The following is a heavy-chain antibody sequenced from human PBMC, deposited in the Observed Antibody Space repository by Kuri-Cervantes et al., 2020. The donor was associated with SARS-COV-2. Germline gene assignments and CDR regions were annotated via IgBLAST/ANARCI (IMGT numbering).Heavy chain of an antibody. CDR2: INHSGST. J-gene: IGHJ4*02. V-gene: IGHV4-34*01. D-gene: IGHD7-27*01. CDR1: GGSFSGYY. CDR3: ARDWGVLRS. Sequence: GSLRLSCAVYGGSFSGYYWSWIRQPPGKGLEWIGEINHSGSTNYNPSLKSRVTISVDTSKNQFSLKLSSVTAADTAVYYCARDWGVLRSWGQGTLVTVSS.